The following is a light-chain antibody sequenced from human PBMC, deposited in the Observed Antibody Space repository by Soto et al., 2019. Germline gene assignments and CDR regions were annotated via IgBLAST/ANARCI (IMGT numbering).Light chain of an antibody. Sequence: DIQLTQSPSFLSASVGDRVTITCRASQGISSYLAWYQQKPGKAPKLLIYAASTLQSGVPSRFSGSGSGTEFTLTISSLQPEDFAVYFCQQYNKWPPYTFGQGTKLEIK. CDR2: AAS. V-gene: IGKV1-9*01. CDR3: QQYNKWPPYT. J-gene: IGKJ2*01. CDR1: QGISSY.